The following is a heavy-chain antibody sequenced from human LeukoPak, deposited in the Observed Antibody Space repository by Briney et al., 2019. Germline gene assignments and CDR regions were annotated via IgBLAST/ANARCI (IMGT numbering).Heavy chain of an antibody. J-gene: IGHJ4*02. CDR2: IYYSGST. D-gene: IGHD3-3*01. CDR3: ARQGYWSGYFVFDS. V-gene: IGHV4-59*08. CDR1: GGSISSYY. Sequence: SETLSLTCTVSGGSISSYYWSWIRQPPGKGLEWIGYIYYSGSTKYNPSLESRVTISVDTSKNKFSLRLSSVTAADTAVYYCARQGYWSGYFVFDSWGQGTLVTVSS.